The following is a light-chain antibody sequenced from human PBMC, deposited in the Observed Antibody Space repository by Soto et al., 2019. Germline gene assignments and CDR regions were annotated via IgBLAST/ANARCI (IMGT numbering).Light chain of an antibody. CDR3: QQYNPYSRT. CDR2: DAS. V-gene: IGKV1-5*01. Sequence: DIQMTQSPFSLSASVGDRVTITCRASQSISSWLAWYQQKPGKAPKLLIYDASSLQSGVPSRFSGSGSGTDFTLTISSLQRDDFAIYYCQQYNPYSRTFGQGTKVDIK. CDR1: QSISSW. J-gene: IGKJ1*01.